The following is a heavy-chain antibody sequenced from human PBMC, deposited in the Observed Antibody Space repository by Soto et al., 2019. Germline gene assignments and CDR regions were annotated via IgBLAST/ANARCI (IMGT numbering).Heavy chain of an antibody. Sequence: QVQLVESGGGVVQPGRSLRLSCAASGFTFSSYAMHWVRQAPGKGLEWVAVISYDGSNKYYADSVKGRFTISRDNSKNTRYLQMNSLRAEDTAVYYCAREKGYSSSWYYFDYWGQGTLVTVSS. CDR2: ISYDGSNK. CDR1: GFTFSSYA. CDR3: AREKGYSSSWYYFDY. D-gene: IGHD6-13*01. V-gene: IGHV3-30-3*01. J-gene: IGHJ4*02.